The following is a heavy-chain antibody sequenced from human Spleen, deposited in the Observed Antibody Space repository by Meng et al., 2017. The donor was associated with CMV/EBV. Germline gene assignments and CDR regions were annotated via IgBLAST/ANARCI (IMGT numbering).Heavy chain of an antibody. J-gene: IGHJ4*02. CDR2: IYHSGST. CDR3: ASGQYYDFWSGYSTPNYEY. CDR1: GYSISSGYY. V-gene: IGHV4-38-2*02. D-gene: IGHD3-3*01. Sequence: SETLSLTCTVSGYSISSGYYWGWVRQPPGKGLEWIGSIYHSGSTYYNPSLKSRVTISLDTSKNHFSLKLSSVTAADTAVYYCASGQYYDFWSGYSTPNYEYWGQGTLVTVSS.